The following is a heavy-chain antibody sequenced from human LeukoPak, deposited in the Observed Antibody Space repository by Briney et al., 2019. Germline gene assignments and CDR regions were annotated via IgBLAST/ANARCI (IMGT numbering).Heavy chain of an antibody. D-gene: IGHD3-22*01. CDR2: IIPILGIA. Sequence: ASVKVSCKASGGTFSSYAISWVRQAPGQGLEWMGRIIPILGIANYAQKFQGRVTITADKSTSTAYMELSSLRSEDTAVYYCARGYYYDSSDVDYWGQGTLVTVSS. V-gene: IGHV1-69*04. CDR1: GGTFSSYA. J-gene: IGHJ4*02. CDR3: ARGYYYDSSDVDY.